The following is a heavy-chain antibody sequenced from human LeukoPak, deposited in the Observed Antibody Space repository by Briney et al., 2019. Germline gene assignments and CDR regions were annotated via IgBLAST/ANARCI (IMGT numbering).Heavy chain of an antibody. D-gene: IGHD3-10*01. CDR1: GFTVSSDY. CDR3: ARFSYYGSGKPFDY. J-gene: IGHJ4*02. Sequence: PGGSLRLSCAASGFTVSSDYMSWVRQAPGKGLEWVSLIYVGGSTYYADSVKGRSTISRDNSKNTLYLQMNSLRAEDTAVYYCARFSYYGSGKPFDYWGQGTLVTVSS. CDR2: IYVGGST. V-gene: IGHV3-53*01.